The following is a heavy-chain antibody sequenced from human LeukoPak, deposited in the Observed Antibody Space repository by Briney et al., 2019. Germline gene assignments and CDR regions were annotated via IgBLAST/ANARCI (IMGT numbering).Heavy chain of an antibody. CDR2: ISGSGGNT. D-gene: IGHD3-10*01. CDR3: AKGGYGSGYPYYFDY. V-gene: IGHV3-23*01. CDR1: GFSFSNYA. J-gene: IGHJ4*02. Sequence: PGGSLRLSCAASGFSFSNYAMSWVRLAPGKGLEWVSAISGSGGNTYYADSVKGRFTISRDNSKNTLYLQMNSLRAEDTAVVYCAKGGYGSGYPYYFDYWGQGTLVTVS.